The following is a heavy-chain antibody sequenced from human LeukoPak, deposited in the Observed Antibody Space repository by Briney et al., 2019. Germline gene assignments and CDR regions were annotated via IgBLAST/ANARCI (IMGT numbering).Heavy chain of an antibody. CDR1: GDTFSSNTAD. D-gene: IGHD3-3*01. CDR2: TYYRYKWYN. Sequence: SQTLSLTCAVSGDTFSSNTADWDWITQSQSIDLEWPVRTYYRYKWYNDYAVSVKSRITINPDTSKNQFCLHLNSVIPEDTDGYYCAREPAFWSRAIYCFDYWGQGTLVTVSS. J-gene: IGHJ4*02. CDR3: AREPAFWSRAIYCFDY. V-gene: IGHV6-1*01.